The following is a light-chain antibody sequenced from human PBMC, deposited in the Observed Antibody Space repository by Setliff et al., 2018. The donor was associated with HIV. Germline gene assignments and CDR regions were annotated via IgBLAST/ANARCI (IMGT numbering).Light chain of an antibody. CDR3: SSYTKGVTYVL. J-gene: IGLJ2*01. CDR2: DVT. V-gene: IGLV2-14*03. Sequence: QSALAQPASVSGSPGQSITISCNGTSTDIGGYNFVSWYQQYPGKAPKLIIYDVTRRPSGVSDRFSASKSGNTASLTISGLQAEDESDYYCSSYTKGVTYVLFGGGTKVTVL. CDR1: STDIGGYNF.